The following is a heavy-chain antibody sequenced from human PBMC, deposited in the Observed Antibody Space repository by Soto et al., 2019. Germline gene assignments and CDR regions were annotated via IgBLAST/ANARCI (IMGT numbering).Heavy chain of an antibody. J-gene: IGHJ6*02. CDR3: ARSLTEGYCTITGCYTRPLYGMDV. CDR2: INPNSGGT. V-gene: IGHV1-2*02. CDR1: GYTFSGYY. D-gene: IGHD2-2*02. Sequence: QEQLVQSGAEVKKPGASVKVSCKASGYTFSGYYIHWLRQAPGQGLEWMGWINPNSGGTNYAQKFQGRVTVTRDTPTSTAYMEQSRLTSDDTAVYYCARSLTEGYCTITGCYTRPLYGMDVWGQGTTVTVSS.